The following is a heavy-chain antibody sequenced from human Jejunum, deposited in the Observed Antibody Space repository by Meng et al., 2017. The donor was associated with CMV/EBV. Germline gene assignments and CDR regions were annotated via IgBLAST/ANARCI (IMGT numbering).Heavy chain of an antibody. CDR3: ARKTGYCTTTYCSGPVND. CDR1: SYW. Sequence: SYWMSWVRQAPGKGLEWVANVKQDGSETIYAESVRGRFTVSRDNVAKAVFLQLTSLRAEDTATYYCARKTGYCTTTYCSGPVNDWGQGTLVTVSS. V-gene: IGHV3-7*01. CDR2: VKQDGSET. D-gene: IGHD3-10*01. J-gene: IGHJ4*02.